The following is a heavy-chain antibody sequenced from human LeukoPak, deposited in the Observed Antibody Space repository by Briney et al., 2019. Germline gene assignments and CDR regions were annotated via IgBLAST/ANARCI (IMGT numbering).Heavy chain of an antibody. CDR1: GFTLSSYG. V-gene: IGHV3-30*02. J-gene: IGHJ4*02. CDR2: IRFDGSKK. D-gene: IGHD1-26*01. Sequence: PGGSLRLSCAASGFTLSSYGMHWVRQAPGKGLEWVAFIRFDGSKKYYAESVKGRFTISRDNSKNTLDLQMNSLRAGDTAVYFCAKDSRRNSGSYVFDYWGQGTLVTVSS. CDR3: AKDSRRNSGSYVFDY.